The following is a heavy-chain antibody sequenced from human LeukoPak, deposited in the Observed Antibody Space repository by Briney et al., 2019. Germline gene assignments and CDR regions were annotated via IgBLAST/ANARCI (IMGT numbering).Heavy chain of an antibody. CDR1: GFTFDDYA. J-gene: IGHJ5*02. V-gene: IGHV3-43*02. Sequence: GGSLRLSCAASGFTFDDYAIHWVRQAPGKGLEWVSLISGDGSSIYYADSVKGRFAISRDNSKNSLSLQMNGLRTEDTALYYCARDAKPSSSWYSWFDPWGQGTLVTVSS. CDR2: ISGDGSSI. CDR3: ARDAKPSSSWYSWFDP. D-gene: IGHD6-13*01.